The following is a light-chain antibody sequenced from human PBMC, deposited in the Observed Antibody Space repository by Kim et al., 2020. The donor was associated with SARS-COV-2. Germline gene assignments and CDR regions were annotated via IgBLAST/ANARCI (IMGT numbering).Light chain of an antibody. CDR2: GAS. V-gene: IGKV3-15*01. CDR1: QTINSD. J-gene: IGKJ2*03. CDR3: QHYNDWPPHS. Sequence: EIVMTQFPATLSVSPGERVTLSCRASQTINSDLAWYQQKPGQAPRLLVYGASSRAPNIPDRFNGGGSGTEFTLTISSLQSEDFAIYYCQHYNDWPPHSFGQGTKLEI.